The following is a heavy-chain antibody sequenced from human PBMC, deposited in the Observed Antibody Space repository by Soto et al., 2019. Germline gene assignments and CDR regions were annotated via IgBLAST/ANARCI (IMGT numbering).Heavy chain of an antibody. V-gene: IGHV1-18*04. Sequence: GASVKVSCKASGYTLTNYGVTWVRQAPGQGLEWLGRVTPYKADTNSAQNLQGRVTMATDTSTNTAYLELRSLRSDDTAVYFCATAAPSNSGNLYAFDIWGQGTTVTVSS. D-gene: IGHD5-12*01. CDR1: GYTLTNYG. CDR3: ATAAPSNSGNLYAFDI. CDR2: VTPYKADT. J-gene: IGHJ3*02.